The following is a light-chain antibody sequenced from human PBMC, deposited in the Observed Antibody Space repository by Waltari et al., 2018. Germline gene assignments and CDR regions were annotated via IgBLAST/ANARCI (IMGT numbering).Light chain of an antibody. J-gene: IGLJ2*01. CDR1: SLRSYY. CDR3: HSRDASGVAGS. CDR2: DKN. Sequence: SSELTQDPAVSVAMGQTVRITCQGDSLRSYYASWYQQRPGQAPILVMYDKNNRPSGVPDRFSGSSSHNTASFTITGAHAEDEASYYCHSRDASGVAGSFGGGTKLTVL. V-gene: IGLV3-19*01.